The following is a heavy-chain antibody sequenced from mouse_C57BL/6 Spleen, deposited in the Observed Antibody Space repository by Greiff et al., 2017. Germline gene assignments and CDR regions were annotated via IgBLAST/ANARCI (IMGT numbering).Heavy chain of an antibody. CDR3: ARHESDYDGKKSYAMDY. Sequence: VQLQQSGAELVKPGASVKLSCKASGYTFTEYTIHWVKQRSGQGLEWIGWFYPGSGSIKYNEKFKDKATLTADKSSSTVYMELSRLTSEDAAVYFCARHESDYDGKKSYAMDYWGQGTSVTVSS. J-gene: IGHJ4*01. V-gene: IGHV1-62-2*01. CDR1: GYTFTEYT. D-gene: IGHD2-4*01. CDR2: FYPGSGSI.